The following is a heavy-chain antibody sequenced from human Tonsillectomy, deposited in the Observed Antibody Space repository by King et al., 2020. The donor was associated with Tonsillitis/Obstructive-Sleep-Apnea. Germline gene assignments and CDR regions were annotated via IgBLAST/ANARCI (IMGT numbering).Heavy chain of an antibody. Sequence: VQLVESGGGLVQPGRSLRLSCAASGFTFDDYAMHWVRQAPGKGLEWVSGISWNSGSIGYADSVKGRFTISRDNAKNSLYLQMNSLRAEDTALYYCARATNTMIVVVISLPYYFDYLGQGTLVTVSS. CDR1: GFTFDDYA. V-gene: IGHV3-9*01. CDR2: ISWNSGSI. J-gene: IGHJ4*02. D-gene: IGHD3-22*01. CDR3: ARATNTMIVVVISLPYYFDY.